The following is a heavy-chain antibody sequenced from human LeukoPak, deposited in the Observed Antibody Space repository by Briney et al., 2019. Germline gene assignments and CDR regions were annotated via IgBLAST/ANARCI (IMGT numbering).Heavy chain of an antibody. J-gene: IGHJ6*02. CDR1: GFTFSSYG. V-gene: IGHV3-33*01. CDR2: IWYDGSNK. D-gene: IGHD3-3*01. Sequence: PGGSLRLSCAASGFTFSSYGMHWVRQAPGKGLEWVAVIWYDGSNKYYADSVKGRFTISRDNSKNTLYLQMNSLRAGDTAVYYCARDFWSGYWSVRYYYGMDVWGQGTTVTVSS. CDR3: ARDFWSGYWSVRYYYGMDV.